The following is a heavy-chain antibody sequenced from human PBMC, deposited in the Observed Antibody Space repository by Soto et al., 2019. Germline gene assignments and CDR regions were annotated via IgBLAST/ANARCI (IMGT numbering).Heavy chain of an antibody. Sequence: PSETLSLTCTVSGDSISSYYWSWIRQPPGKGLEWIGYIYYSGSTNYNPSLKSRVTISVDTSKNQFSLKLSSVTAADTTVYYCARDHNDSSGYTPRWFDPWGQGTLVTVSS. CDR2: IYYSGST. CDR1: GDSISSYY. J-gene: IGHJ5*02. CDR3: ARDHNDSSGYTPRWFDP. D-gene: IGHD3-22*01. V-gene: IGHV4-59*01.